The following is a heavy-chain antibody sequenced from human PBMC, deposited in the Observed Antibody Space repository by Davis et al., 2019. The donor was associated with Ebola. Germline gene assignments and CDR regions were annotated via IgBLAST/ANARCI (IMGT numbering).Heavy chain of an antibody. J-gene: IGHJ4*02. V-gene: IGHV3-7*01. CDR1: GFTFSTYA. Sequence: GESLKISCAASGFTFSTYAMSWVRQAPGKGLEWVANIKQDGSEKYYVDSVKGRFTISRGNAKNSLYLQMNSLRAEDTAVYYCASNGRDYYGSGSSDYWGQGTLVTVSS. CDR2: IKQDGSEK. D-gene: IGHD3-10*01. CDR3: ASNGRDYYGSGSSDY.